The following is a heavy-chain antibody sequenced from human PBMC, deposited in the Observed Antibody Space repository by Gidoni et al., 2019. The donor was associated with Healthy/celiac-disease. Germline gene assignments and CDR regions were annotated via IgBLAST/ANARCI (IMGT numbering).Heavy chain of an antibody. Sequence: QVQLVESGGGVVQPGRSLRLSCAAPGFPFSSYGMHWVRQAPGKGLEWVALISYDGSNKYYADSVKGRFTISRDNSKNTLYLQMNSLRAEDTAVYYCAKDVFMGIAVAGTFWGQGTLVTVSS. D-gene: IGHD6-19*01. CDR2: ISYDGSNK. V-gene: IGHV3-30*18. J-gene: IGHJ4*02. CDR3: AKDVFMGIAVAGTF. CDR1: GFPFSSYG.